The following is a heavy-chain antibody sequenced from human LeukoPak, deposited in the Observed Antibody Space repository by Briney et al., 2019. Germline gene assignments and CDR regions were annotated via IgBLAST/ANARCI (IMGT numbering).Heavy chain of an antibody. CDR2: IRYDGSNK. D-gene: IGHD1-14*01. V-gene: IGHV3-30*02. Sequence: PGGSLRLSCAASGFTFSSYGMHWVRLAPGKGLEWVAFIRYDGSNKYYADSVKGRFTISRDNSKNTLYLQMNSLRAEDTAVYYCARDIRSYYYMDVWGKGTTVIISS. CDR3: ARDIRSYYYMDV. J-gene: IGHJ6*03. CDR1: GFTFSSYG.